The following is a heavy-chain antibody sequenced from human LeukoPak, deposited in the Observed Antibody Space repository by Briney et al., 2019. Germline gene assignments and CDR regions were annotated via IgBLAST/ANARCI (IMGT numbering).Heavy chain of an antibody. CDR2: ISTNGNTI. J-gene: IGHJ4*02. Sequence: PGGSLRLSCAGSGFTFSSYEMNWVRQAPGKGLEWLSYISTNGNTIYYADSVKGRFTISRDNAKNSVYLQMNSLRAEDTAVYYCARDGVRDGLYFDYWGQGTLVTVSS. CDR3: ARDGVRDGLYFDY. V-gene: IGHV3-48*03. CDR1: GFTFSSYE. D-gene: IGHD5-24*01.